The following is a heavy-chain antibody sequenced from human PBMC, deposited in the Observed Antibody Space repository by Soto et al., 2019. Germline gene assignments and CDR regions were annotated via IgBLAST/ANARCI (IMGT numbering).Heavy chain of an antibody. Sequence: GSLRLSCAASGFTFSSYGIHWVRQAPGKGLEWVAVISYDGSNKYYADSVKGRFTISRDNSKNTLYLQMNSLRAEDTAVYYCAKDWVGFGELLPYFQHWGQGTLVTVSS. D-gene: IGHD3-10*01. V-gene: IGHV3-30*18. CDR3: AKDWVGFGELLPYFQH. CDR1: GFTFSSYG. J-gene: IGHJ1*01. CDR2: ISYDGSNK.